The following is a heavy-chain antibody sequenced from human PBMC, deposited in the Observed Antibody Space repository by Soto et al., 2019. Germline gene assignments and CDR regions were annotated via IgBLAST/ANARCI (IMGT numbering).Heavy chain of an antibody. CDR3: ARSLRVYYYGMDV. Sequence: PGGSLRLSCAASGFTFSSYGMHWVRQAPGKGLEWVAVISYDGSNKYYADSVKGRFTISRDNSKNTLYLQMNSLRAEDTAVYYCARSLRVYYYGMDVWGQGTTVTVSS. CDR2: ISYDGSNK. V-gene: IGHV3-30*03. CDR1: GFTFSSYG. J-gene: IGHJ6*02.